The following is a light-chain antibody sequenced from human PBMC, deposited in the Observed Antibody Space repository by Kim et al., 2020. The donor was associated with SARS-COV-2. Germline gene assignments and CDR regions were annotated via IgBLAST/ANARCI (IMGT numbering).Light chain of an antibody. CDR2: DAS. V-gene: IGKV3-20*01. J-gene: IGKJ4*01. Sequence: SPRERAAPPSRAGHSVGSRFLAWYQQKPGQAPRLLIYDASSRATGIPDRFGGSGSRTDFTLTISRLEPEDVAVYYCQQCGSSPLTFGGGTKVEIK. CDR3: QQCGSSPLT. CDR1: HSVGSRF.